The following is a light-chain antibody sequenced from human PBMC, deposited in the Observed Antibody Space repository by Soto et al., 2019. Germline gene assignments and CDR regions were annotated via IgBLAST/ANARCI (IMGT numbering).Light chain of an antibody. Sequence: EIVLTQSPGTLSLFPGEGAALSCRASQSVNDNNLAWYQQKPGQAPRLLIYGASSRATGIPNRFSGSGSGTDFTLIISRVEPEDFAVYYCQQYGRSLWTFGQGTKVEMK. V-gene: IGKV3-20*01. CDR3: QQYGRSLWT. J-gene: IGKJ1*01. CDR1: QSVNDNN. CDR2: GAS.